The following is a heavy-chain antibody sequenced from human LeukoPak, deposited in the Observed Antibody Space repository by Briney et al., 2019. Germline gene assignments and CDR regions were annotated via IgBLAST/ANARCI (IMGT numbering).Heavy chain of an antibody. CDR1: GFTFSSYW. J-gene: IGHJ3*02. CDR2: IKQDGSEK. D-gene: IGHD3-10*01. Sequence: PGGSLRLSCAASGFTFSSYWMSWVCQGAGKGLEWVANIKQDGSEKYYVDSVKGRFTISRDNAKNSLYLQMNSLRAEDTAVYYCARLGSGSYDAFDIWGQGTMVTVSS. CDR3: ARLGSGSYDAFDI. V-gene: IGHV3-7*05.